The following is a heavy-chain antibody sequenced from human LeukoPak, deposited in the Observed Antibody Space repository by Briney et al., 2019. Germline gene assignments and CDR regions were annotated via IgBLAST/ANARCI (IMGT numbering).Heavy chain of an antibody. CDR1: GYTFTADY. Sequence: ASVKVSCKASGYTFTADYIHWVRQAPGQGLEWMGWINPNSGGTNYAQKFQGRVTMTRDTSISTAYMELSRLRSDDTAVYYCARDGVGYYDSSGYYYFQHWGQGTLVTVSS. CDR2: INPNSGGT. D-gene: IGHD3-22*01. V-gene: IGHV1-2*02. CDR3: ARDGVGYYDSSGYYYFQH. J-gene: IGHJ1*01.